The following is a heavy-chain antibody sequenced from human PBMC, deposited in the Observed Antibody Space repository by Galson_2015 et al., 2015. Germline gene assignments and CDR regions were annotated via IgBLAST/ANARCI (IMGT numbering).Heavy chain of an antibody. J-gene: IGHJ6*02. V-gene: IGHV7-4-1*02. CDR2: INTNTGNP. CDR1: GYTFTSYA. CDR3: ARIYSSSSDEYYYYYGMDV. Sequence: SVKVSCKASGYTFTSYAMNWVRQAPGQGLEWMGWINTNTGNPTYAQGFTGRFVFSLDTSVSKAYLQISSLKAEDTAVYYCARIYSSSSDEYYYYYGMDVWGQGTTVTVSS. D-gene: IGHD6-6*01.